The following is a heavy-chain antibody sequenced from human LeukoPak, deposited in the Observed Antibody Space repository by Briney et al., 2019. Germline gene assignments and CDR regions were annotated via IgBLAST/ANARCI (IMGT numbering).Heavy chain of an antibody. CDR1: GFSISSNY. CDR3: ARSSHYDILTGYSGEDAFDI. CDR2: IYSGGST. J-gene: IGHJ3*02. V-gene: IGHV3-53*01. Sequence: PGGSLRLSCAASGFSISSNYMSWVRQAPGKGLEWVSVIYSGGSTDYADSVKGRFTISRDTSKNTLYLQMNSLRVEDTAIDYGARSSHYDILTGYSGEDAFDIWGQGTMVTVSS. D-gene: IGHD3-9*01.